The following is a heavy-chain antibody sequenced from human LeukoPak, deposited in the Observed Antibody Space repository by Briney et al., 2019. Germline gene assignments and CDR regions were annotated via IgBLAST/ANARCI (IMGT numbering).Heavy chain of an antibody. Sequence: SETLSLTCTVSGVSISNYYWSWIRQPPGKGLEWIGYIYNGGSTKYNPSHKSRVTISADTSKNQFSLTLSSVTAADTPLYYCARESSNHLGGYFDLWGQGTLVTVSS. J-gene: IGHJ4*02. CDR3: ARESSNHLGGYFDL. CDR1: GVSISNYY. V-gene: IGHV4-59*01. D-gene: IGHD2-15*01. CDR2: IYNGGST.